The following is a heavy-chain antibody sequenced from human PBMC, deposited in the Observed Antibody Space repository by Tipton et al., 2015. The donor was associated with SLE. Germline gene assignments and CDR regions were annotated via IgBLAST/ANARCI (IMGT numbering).Heavy chain of an antibody. CDR1: GASIRSGEYF. CDR2: IHHSGIT. Sequence: TLSLTCTVSGASIRSGEYFWSWLRQNTGKGLEWIGHIHHSGITSYKPSLKSRLTISIDTARNQFFLNLRSVTAADAAVYYCARMASDSDAFDVWRQGRIVTVSS. D-gene: IGHD2-21*02. J-gene: IGHJ3*01. CDR3: ARMASDSDAFDV. V-gene: IGHV4-31*03.